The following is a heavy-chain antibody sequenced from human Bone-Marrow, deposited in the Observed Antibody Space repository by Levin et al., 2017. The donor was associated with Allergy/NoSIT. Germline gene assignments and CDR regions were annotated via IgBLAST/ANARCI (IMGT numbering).Heavy chain of an antibody. CDR1: GASITSPGYF. J-gene: IGHJ4*02. D-gene: IGHD2-21*01. CDR3: GRSADCTGSDRRLDY. CDR2: ISYTGTT. Sequence: PSETLSLTCSVSGASITSPGYFWTWVRQPPGKGLEWIGHISYTGTTHYHPSLKSRVTISVDTSKSQFSLWLNSVTAADTAVYFCGRSADCTGSDRRLDYWGQGTLVTVSS. V-gene: IGHV4-30-4*01.